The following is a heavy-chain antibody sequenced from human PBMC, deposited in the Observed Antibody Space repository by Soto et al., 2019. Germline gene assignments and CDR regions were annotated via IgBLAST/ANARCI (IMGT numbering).Heavy chain of an antibody. J-gene: IGHJ4*02. Sequence: QAQLVESGGGVVKPGRSLRLSCTTSGFTFSNCGFHWVSQAPGKGLEWVAIIWFDGSNANYTDSVKGRFTISRDNSKNTVYLQMNSLSPEDTSMYYCARGKSGYDFEIDYWGQGTLVTVSS. CDR2: IWFDGSNA. CDR3: ARGKSGYDFEIDY. D-gene: IGHD5-12*01. CDR1: GFTFSNCG. V-gene: IGHV3-33*01.